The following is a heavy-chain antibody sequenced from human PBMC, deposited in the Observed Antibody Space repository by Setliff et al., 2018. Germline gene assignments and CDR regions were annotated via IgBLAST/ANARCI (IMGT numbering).Heavy chain of an antibody. CDR3: AKAGSEHVVVVTGGYFDY. CDR1: GFTFGDFA. V-gene: IGHV3-23*01. Sequence: GGSLRLSCAASGFTFGDFAMTWVRQAPGKGLEWVSGIGGRGISTYYADSVKGRFTISRDNSRNTLFLQMNSLRADDTALYYCAKAGSEHVVVVTGGYFDYWGQGILVTVSS. D-gene: IGHD2-21*02. CDR2: IGGRGIST. J-gene: IGHJ4*02.